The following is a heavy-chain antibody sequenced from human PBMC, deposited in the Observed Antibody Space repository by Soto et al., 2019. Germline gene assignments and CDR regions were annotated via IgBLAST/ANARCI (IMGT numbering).Heavy chain of an antibody. CDR1: GFTFSSYG. Sequence: GGSLRLSCAASGFTFSSYGMHWVRQAPGKGLEWVAVISYDGSNKYYADSVKGRFTISRDNSKNTLYLQMNSLRAEDTAVYYCAKDGGASSSSPFFGYYYYGMDVWGQGTTVTVSS. V-gene: IGHV3-30*18. D-gene: IGHD6-6*01. CDR2: ISYDGSNK. J-gene: IGHJ6*02. CDR3: AKDGGASSSSPFFGYYYYGMDV.